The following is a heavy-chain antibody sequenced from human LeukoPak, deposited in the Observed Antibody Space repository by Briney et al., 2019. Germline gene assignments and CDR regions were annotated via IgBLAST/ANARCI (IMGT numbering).Heavy chain of an antibody. CDR2: IYSGGST. V-gene: IGHV3-53*01. J-gene: IGHJ6*03. Sequence: GGSLRLSCAASGFTVSSNYMSWVRQAPGKGLEWVSVIYSGGSTYYADSVKGRFTISRDNSKNTLYLQMNSLRAEDTAVYYCARDRGQTGYYWSYYYYMDVWGIGTTVTVSS. D-gene: IGHD3-9*01. CDR1: GFTVSSNY. CDR3: ARDRGQTGYYWSYYYYMDV.